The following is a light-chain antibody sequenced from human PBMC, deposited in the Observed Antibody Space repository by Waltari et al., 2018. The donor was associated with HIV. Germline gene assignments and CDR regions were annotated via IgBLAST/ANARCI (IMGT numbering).Light chain of an antibody. CDR2: GAF. CDR1: AAIRSRR. CDR3: HQYDALPET. Sequence: EIVLTQSPGTLSLSPGEGATLPWEARAAIRSRRLAWFQLKPRRAPRLLIYGAFGRAADVPDRFSGRAFGADFTLASTRLGPDDFAVYFCHQYDALPETFGQGT. J-gene: IGKJ1*01. V-gene: IGKV3-20*01.